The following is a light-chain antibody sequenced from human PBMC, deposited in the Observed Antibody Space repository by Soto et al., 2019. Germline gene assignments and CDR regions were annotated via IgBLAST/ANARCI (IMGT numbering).Light chain of an antibody. Sequence: AIRMTQSPSSFSASTGDRVTITCRSSQGVSSYLAWYQQKPGKAPKLLIYAASTLQSGVPSRFSGSGSWTDFTLTISCLQSEDFATYYGQQYYSYPLDFGPGTKVYSK. V-gene: IGKV1-8*01. J-gene: IGKJ3*01. CDR3: QQYYSYPLD. CDR2: AAS. CDR1: QGVSSY.